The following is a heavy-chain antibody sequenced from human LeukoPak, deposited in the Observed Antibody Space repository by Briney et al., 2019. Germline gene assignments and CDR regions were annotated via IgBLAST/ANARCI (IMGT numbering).Heavy chain of an antibody. CDR2: INQDGTEK. CDR3: ARGIDI. J-gene: IGHJ3*02. CDR1: GFTFSGSA. V-gene: IGHV3-7*02. Sequence: GGSLRLSCAASGFTFSGSAMHWVRQASGKGLEWVANINQDGTEKYYVDSVKGRFTISRDNAKNSLYLQMNSLRAEDTAIYYCARGIDIWGQGTMVTVSS.